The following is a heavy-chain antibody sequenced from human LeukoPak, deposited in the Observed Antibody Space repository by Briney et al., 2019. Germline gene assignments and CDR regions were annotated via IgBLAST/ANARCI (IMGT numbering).Heavy chain of an antibody. V-gene: IGHV3-20*04. CDR3: AKINGYYGSGSYSFDY. CDR2: INWNGGST. CDR1: GFTFDDYG. D-gene: IGHD3-10*01. Sequence: PGGSLRLSCAASGFTFDDYGMSWVRQAPGKGLEWVSGINWNGGSTGYADSVKGRFTISRDNSKNTLYLQMNSLRAEDTAVYYCAKINGYYGSGSYSFDYWGQGTLVTVSS. J-gene: IGHJ4*02.